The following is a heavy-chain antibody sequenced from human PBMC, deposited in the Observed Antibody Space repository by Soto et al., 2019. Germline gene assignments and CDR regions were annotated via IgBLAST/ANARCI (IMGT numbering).Heavy chain of an antibody. V-gene: IGHV1-18*01. CDR1: GSTFTSYG. Sequence: ASVTVSCTASGSTFTSYGISRVRQAAGQGLEWMGWISAYNGNTHYAQKLQGRVTMTTDTSTRTGYMERRGLISDGTAEYYCARTLPPIDYWGQGTLGTVSS. CDR3: ARTLPPIDY. CDR2: ISAYNGNT. J-gene: IGHJ4*01. D-gene: IGHD1-26*01.